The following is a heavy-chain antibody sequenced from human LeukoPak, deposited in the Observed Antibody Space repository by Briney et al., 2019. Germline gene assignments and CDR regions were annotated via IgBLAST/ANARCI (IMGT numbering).Heavy chain of an antibody. CDR1: GSISGYY. CDR3: ARDSGFLWFGELLLNFDY. Sequence: PSETLSLTCTVSGSISGYYWSWIRQPPGKGLEWIGYIYTSGSTNYNPSLKSRVTMSVDTSKNQFSLKLSSVTAADTAVYYCARDSGFLWFGELLLNFDYWGQGTLVTVSS. D-gene: IGHD3-10*01. V-gene: IGHV4-4*07. J-gene: IGHJ4*02. CDR2: IYTSGST.